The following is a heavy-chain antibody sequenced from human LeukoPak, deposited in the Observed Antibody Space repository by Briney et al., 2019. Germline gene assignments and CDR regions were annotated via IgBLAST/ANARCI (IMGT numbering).Heavy chain of an antibody. V-gene: IGHV3-48*03. CDR1: GFTFSSYE. CDR2: ISSSGSTI. J-gene: IGHJ4*02. D-gene: IGHD3-22*01. Sequence: GGSLRLSCAASGFTFSSYEMNWVRQAPGKGLEWVSYISSSGSTIYYAGSVKGRFTISRDNAKNSLYLQMNSLRAEDTAVYYCARDVSPYYYDSSGYPTLFDYWGQGTLVTVSS. CDR3: ARDVSPYYYDSSGYPTLFDY.